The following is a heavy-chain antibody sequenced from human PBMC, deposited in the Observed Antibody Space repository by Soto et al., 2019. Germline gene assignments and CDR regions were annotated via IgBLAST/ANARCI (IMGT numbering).Heavy chain of an antibody. CDR3: AKDYTVAADPSSVILFDY. V-gene: IGHV3-23*01. D-gene: IGHD2-15*01. CDR2: IIANGGT. CDR1: GFTFNHYA. Sequence: TGGSLRLSCAAPGFTFNHYAMSWVRQAPGKGLEWVSIIIANGGTFYADSVKGRFTISRDNSKNTVYLQMSSLRVEDTAIYYCAKDYTVAADPSSVILFDYWGQGALVTVSS. J-gene: IGHJ4*02.